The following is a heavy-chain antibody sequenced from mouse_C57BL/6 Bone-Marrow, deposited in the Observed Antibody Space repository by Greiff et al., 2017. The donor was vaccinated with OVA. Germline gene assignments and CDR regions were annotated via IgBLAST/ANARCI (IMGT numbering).Heavy chain of an antibody. V-gene: IGHV2-9-1*01. CDR1: GFSLTSYA. CDR2: IWTGGGT. CDR3: ARSILGAY. D-gene: IGHD4-1*01. J-gene: IGHJ3*01. Sequence: QVQLQQSGPGLVAPSQSLSITCTVSGFSLTSYAISWVRQPPGKGLEWLVVIWTGGGTNYNSALKSRLSISKDNSKSQVFLKMNSLQTDDTARYYCARSILGAYWGEGTLVTVSA.